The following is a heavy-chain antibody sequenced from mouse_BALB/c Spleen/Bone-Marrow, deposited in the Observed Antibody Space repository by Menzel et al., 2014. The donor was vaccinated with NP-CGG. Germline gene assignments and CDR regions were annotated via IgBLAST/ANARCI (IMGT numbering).Heavy chain of an antibody. CDR2: IHPNSGNT. J-gene: IGHJ1*01. D-gene: IGHD2-1*01. CDR3: AREKIYGNYLWYFDV. CDR1: GYTFTSSW. Sequence: VQLQQSGSVLVRPGASVKLSCKASGYTFTSSWMHWAKQSPGQGLEWIGEIHPNSGNTNYNEKFKGKATLTVDTSSSTAYVELSSLTSEDSAVYYCAREKIYGNYLWYFDVWGAGTTVTVSS. V-gene: IGHV1S130*01.